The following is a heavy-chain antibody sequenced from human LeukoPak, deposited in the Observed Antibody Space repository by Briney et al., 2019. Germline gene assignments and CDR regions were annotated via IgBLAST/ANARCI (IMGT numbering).Heavy chain of an antibody. D-gene: IGHD1-26*01. J-gene: IGHJ5*02. CDR1: GYTFTSYY. Sequence: ASVKVSCKASGYTFTSYYMHWVRQAPGQGLEWMGLINPTGDSTGYAQKFQGRVTMTRDMSTSTDFMELSSLRSEDTAVYYCARDNSVGKTAWWFDPWGQGTLVTVSS. V-gene: IGHV1-46*01. CDR3: ARDNSVGKTAWWFDP. CDR2: INPTGDST.